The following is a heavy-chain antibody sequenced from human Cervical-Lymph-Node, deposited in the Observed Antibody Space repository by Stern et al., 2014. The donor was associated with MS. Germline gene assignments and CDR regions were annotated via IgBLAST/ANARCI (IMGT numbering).Heavy chain of an antibody. J-gene: IGHJ6*02. Sequence: QLQLQESGPGLVKSSETLSLTCTVSGGSISDYYWNWIRQSPGRGLEWIGNIYYNGITTYNPSLESRVAISIDTSKKHFSLKLSSVTAADTAVYYCAGEVPRGLDVWGHGTTVTVSS. CDR2: IYYNGIT. D-gene: IGHD4/OR15-4a*01. V-gene: IGHV4-59*01. CDR1: GGSISDYY. CDR3: AGEVPRGLDV.